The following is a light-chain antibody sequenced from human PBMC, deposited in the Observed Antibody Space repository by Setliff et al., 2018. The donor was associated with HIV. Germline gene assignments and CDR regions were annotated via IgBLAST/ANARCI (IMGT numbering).Light chain of an antibody. CDR1: SSDVGGYRY. V-gene: IGLV2-14*01. Sequence: QSVLTQPASVSGSPGQSITISCTGTSSDVGGYRYVSWYQQHPGKAPKLIIYEVRNRPSGVSNRFSGSKSGNTASLTISGLRAEDEADYYCSSYAITNTLPFGTGTKVTVL. CDR3: SSYAITNTLP. CDR2: EVR. J-gene: IGLJ1*01.